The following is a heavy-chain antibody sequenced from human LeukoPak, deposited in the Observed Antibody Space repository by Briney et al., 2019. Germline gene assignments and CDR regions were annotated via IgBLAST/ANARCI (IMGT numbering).Heavy chain of an antibody. J-gene: IGHJ4*02. V-gene: IGHV1-18*01. D-gene: IGHD4-17*01. Sequence: ASVKVSCKASGYTFTSYGISWVRQVPGQGLEWMGWISAYNGNTNDAQKLQGRVTMTTDTSTSTAYMERRSLRCDDTAVYYCARATVTPWGVMRTRRPGYFDYWGEGTLVTVSS. CDR2: ISAYNGNT. CDR3: ARATVTPWGVMRTRRPGYFDY. CDR1: GYTFTSYG.